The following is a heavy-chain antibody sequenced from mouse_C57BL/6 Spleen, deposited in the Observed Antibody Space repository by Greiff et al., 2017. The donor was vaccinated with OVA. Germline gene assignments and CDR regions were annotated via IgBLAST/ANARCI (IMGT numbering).Heavy chain of an antibody. CDR1: GYTFTSYW. D-gene: IGHD2-2*01. V-gene: IGHV1-64*01. Sequence: VQLQQSGAELVKPGASVKLSCKASGYTFTSYWMHWVKQRPGQGLEWIGMIHPNSGSTNYNEKFKSKATLTVDKSSSTAYMQLSSLTSEDSAVYYCARLWGYDEDYWGQGTTLTVSS. CDR3: ARLWGYDEDY. CDR2: IHPNSGST. J-gene: IGHJ2*01.